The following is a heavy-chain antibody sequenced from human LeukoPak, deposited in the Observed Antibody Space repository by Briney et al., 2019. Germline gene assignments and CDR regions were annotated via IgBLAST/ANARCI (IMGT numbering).Heavy chain of an antibody. Sequence: SETLSLTCAVYGGSFSGYYWSWIRQPPGKGLEWIGYIYYSGSTNYNPSLKSRVTISVDTSKNQFSLKLSSVTAADTAVYYCARGRGTATPFDYWGQGTLVTVSS. CDR2: IYYSGST. D-gene: IGHD6-13*01. CDR3: ARGRGTATPFDY. V-gene: IGHV4-59*01. CDR1: GGSFSGYY. J-gene: IGHJ4*02.